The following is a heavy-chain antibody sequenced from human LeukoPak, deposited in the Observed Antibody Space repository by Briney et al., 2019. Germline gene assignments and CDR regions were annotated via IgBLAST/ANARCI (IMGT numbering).Heavy chain of an antibody. J-gene: IGHJ4*02. CDR1: GFTVSSNY. CDR2: NYSGGST. V-gene: IGHV3-53*04. Sequence: PGGSLRLSCAASGFTVSSNYMSWVRQAPGKGLEWVSVNYSGGSTYYADSVKGRFTISRHNSKNTLYLQMNSLRAEDTAVYYCARQYCSGGSCYLDYFDYWGQGTLVTVSS. D-gene: IGHD2-15*01. CDR3: ARQYCSGGSCYLDYFDY.